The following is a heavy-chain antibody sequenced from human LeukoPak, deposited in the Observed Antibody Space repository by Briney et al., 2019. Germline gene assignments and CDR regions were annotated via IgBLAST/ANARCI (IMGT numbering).Heavy chain of an antibody. CDR3: ARDTRGGGSFD. V-gene: IGHV3-7*01. CDR1: GLTFSSYW. D-gene: IGHD2-15*01. J-gene: IGHJ4*02. Sequence: PGGSLRLSCAASGLTFSSYWMSWVRQAPGKGLEWVANIKQDGSEKYYVDSVKGRFTISRDNAKNSLYLQMNSLRAEDTAVYCCARDTRGGGSFDWGQGTLVTVSS. CDR2: IKQDGSEK.